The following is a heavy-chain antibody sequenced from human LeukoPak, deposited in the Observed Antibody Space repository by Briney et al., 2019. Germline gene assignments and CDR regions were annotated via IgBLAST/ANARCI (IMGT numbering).Heavy chain of an antibody. V-gene: IGHV3-23*01. J-gene: IGHJ4*02. Sequence: QPGGSLRLSCAASGFTFSSYAMSWVRQAPAKGLEWVSAISGSGGSTYYADSVKGRFTISRDNSKNTLYLRMNSLRAEDTAAYYCAKDLLKYGDWGQGTLVTVSS. CDR2: ISGSGGST. CDR1: GFTFSSYA. CDR3: AKDLLKYGD. D-gene: IGHD2/OR15-2a*01.